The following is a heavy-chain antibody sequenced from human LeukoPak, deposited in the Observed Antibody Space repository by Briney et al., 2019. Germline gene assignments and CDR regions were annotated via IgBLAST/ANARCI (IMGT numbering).Heavy chain of an antibody. Sequence: QAPGQGXEWMGWISAYNGNTNYAQKLQGRVTMTTDTSTSTAYMELRSLRSDDTAVYYCARGSGYDSGSPFYYYGMDVWGQGTTVTVSS. CDR3: ARGSGYDSGSPFYYYGMDV. D-gene: IGHD5-12*01. V-gene: IGHV1-18*01. CDR2: ISAYNGNT. J-gene: IGHJ6*02.